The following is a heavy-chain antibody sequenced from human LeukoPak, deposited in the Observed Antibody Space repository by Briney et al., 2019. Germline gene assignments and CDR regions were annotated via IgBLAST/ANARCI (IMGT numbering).Heavy chain of an antibody. J-gene: IGHJ4*02. CDR1: GFTFGSYA. CDR2: ITGSDSST. V-gene: IGHV3-23*01. CDR3: AKHRGSGVAGTGGVES. D-gene: IGHD6-19*01. Sequence: GGSLRLSCAASGFTFGSYAMTWVRQAPGKGLEWVSVITGSDSSTYYADSVRGRFTISRDNPKNPLYLQMNSLRADDTAVYYCAKHRGSGVAGTGGVESWGQGTLVTVSS.